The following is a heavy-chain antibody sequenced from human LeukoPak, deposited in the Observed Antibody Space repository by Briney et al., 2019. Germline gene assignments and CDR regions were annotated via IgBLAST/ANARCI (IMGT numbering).Heavy chain of an antibody. CDR3: ASPKFAEYDWPDWYFDL. Sequence: PTQSLSLTCSVSGRSISTSYCVWVRQSPGKGLGWVGSIYDCESTNYNASFQRRATISVDMSQHQFFLNLASLTAADTAVDCCASPKFAEYDWPDWYFDLWGGGTLVTVSS. CDR2: IYDCEST. J-gene: IGHJ2*01. V-gene: IGHV4-59*01. CDR1: GRSISTSY. D-gene: IGHD1-1*01.